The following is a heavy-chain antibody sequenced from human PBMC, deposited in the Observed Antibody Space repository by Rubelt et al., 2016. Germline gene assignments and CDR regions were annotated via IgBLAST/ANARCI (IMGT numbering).Heavy chain of an antibody. D-gene: IGHD5-24*01. Sequence: QVQLQQWGAGLLKPSETLSLTCAVSGGSISSGGYSWSWIRQPPGKGLEWIGSIYHWWSTYYNPSLKSRVTISVDTSKNQFSLKLSSVTAAETAVYYCARGVEMATTIDYWGQGTLVTVSS. J-gene: IGHJ4*02. CDR3: ARGVEMATTIDY. CDR2: IYHWWST. CDR1: GGSISSGGYS. V-gene: IGHV4-30-2*01.